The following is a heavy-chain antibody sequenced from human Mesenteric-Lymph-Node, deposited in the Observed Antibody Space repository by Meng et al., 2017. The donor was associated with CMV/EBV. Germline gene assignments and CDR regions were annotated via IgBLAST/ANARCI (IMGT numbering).Heavy chain of an antibody. CDR3: AKDGSPYYYDSSGYYGYFDY. J-gene: IGHJ4*01. D-gene: IGHD3-22*01. CDR2: INWNGGST. Sequence: GGSLRLSCAASGFTFDDYGMSWVRQAPGKGLEWVSGINWNGGSTGYADSVKGRFTISRDNSKNTLFLQMNSLRAEDTAVYYCAKDGSPYYYDSSGYYGYFDYWGHGTLVTVSS. V-gene: IGHV3-20*04. CDR1: GFTFDDYG.